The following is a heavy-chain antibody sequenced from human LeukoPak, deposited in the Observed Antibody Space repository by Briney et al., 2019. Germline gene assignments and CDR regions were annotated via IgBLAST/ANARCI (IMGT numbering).Heavy chain of an antibody. CDR2: VHSSANT. Sequence: PRETLSLTCIVSGAPFPTSYWSWFRRPPGKGLEWLGYVHSSANTDYNPSLKSRVTISVDTSKNQFSLKLTSVTAADTAVYYCARVADGQLWGGGFYYYMDVWGKGTTVTVSS. V-gene: IGHV4-59*01. CDR1: GAPFPTSY. CDR3: ARVADGQLWGGGFYYYMDV. J-gene: IGHJ6*03. D-gene: IGHD5-18*01.